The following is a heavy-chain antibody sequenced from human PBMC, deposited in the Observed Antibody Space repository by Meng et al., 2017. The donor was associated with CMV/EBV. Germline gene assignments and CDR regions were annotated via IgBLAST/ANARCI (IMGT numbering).Heavy chain of an antibody. CDR2: IDWDDDK. Sequence: SGPTLVKPTQTLTLTCTFSGFSLSTTGMRVTWIRQPPGKALEWLARIDWDDDKFYSTSLKTRLTISKDTSKNQVVLTMTNMDPVDTGTYYCARYNSRGIDVWGQGTTVTVSS. V-gene: IGHV2-70D*14. D-gene: IGHD1-1*01. J-gene: IGHJ6*02. CDR3: ARYNSRGIDV. CDR1: GFSLSTTGMR.